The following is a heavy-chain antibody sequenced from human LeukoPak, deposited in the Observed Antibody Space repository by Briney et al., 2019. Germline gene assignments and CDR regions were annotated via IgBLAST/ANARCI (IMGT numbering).Heavy chain of an antibody. V-gene: IGHV3-23*01. CDR1: GFTFSNYA. CDR3: AKVGIRISLIVVVFTTADDWYFDL. D-gene: IGHD3-22*01. J-gene: IGHJ2*01. CDR2: ISGCGGST. Sequence: PGGSLTLSCAASGFTFSNYAMRWVRQAPGKGLDWVSGISGCGGSTHYADSVKGRLTISRDNSKNTLYLQMDSRRAEDTAVYYCAKVGIRISLIVVVFTTADDWYFDLWGRGTLVTVSS.